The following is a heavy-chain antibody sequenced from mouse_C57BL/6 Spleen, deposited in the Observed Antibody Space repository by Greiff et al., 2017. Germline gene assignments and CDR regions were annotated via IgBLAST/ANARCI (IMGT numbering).Heavy chain of an antibody. V-gene: IGHV14-4*01. D-gene: IGHD1-3*01. J-gene: IGHJ1*03. Sequence: EVQLQQSGAELVRPGASVKLSCTASGFNIKDDYMHWVKQRPEQGLEWIGWIDPENGDTEYASKFQGKATITADTSSNTAYLQLSSLTSEDTAVXYCTTEGKGYFDVWGTGTTVTVSS. CDR1: GFNIKDDY. CDR3: TTEGKGYFDV. CDR2: IDPENGDT.